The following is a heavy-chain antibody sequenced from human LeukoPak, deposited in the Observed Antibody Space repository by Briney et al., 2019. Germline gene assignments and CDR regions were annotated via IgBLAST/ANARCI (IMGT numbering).Heavy chain of an antibody. D-gene: IGHD1-26*01. CDR2: IWYDGSSK. J-gene: IGHJ4*02. CDR3: VLVGATARAFN. CDR1: GFTFSSHG. V-gene: IGHV3-33*01. Sequence: GGSLRLSCAASGFTFSSHGIHWVRQAPGKGLEWVAVIWYDGSSKDYADPVKGRFTISRDNSKNTLYLQMNSLRVEDTAVYYCVLVGATARAFNWGQGTLVTVSS.